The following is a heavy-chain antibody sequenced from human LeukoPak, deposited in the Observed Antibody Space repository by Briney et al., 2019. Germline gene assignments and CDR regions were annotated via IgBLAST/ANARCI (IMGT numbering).Heavy chain of an antibody. V-gene: IGHV3-21*01. D-gene: IGHD5-24*01. J-gene: IGHJ3*02. CDR1: GLFFNNAW. CDR2: ITSSSSYI. Sequence: PWGSLRLSCTVSGLFFNNAWVSWVRQAPGKGLEWVSSITSSSSYIYYADSVKGRFTISRDNAKNSLYLQMNSLRAEDTAVYYCARDWGDGYNEGDAFDIWGQGTMVTVSS. CDR3: ARDWGDGYNEGDAFDI.